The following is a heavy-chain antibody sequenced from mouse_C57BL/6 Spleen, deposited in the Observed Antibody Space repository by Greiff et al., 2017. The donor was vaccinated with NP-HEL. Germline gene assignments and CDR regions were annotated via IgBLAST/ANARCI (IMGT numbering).Heavy chain of an antibody. V-gene: IGHV1-55*01. J-gene: IGHJ4*01. CDR2: IYPGSGST. CDR3: AITTVVAADYYAMDY. CDR1: GYTFTSYW. Sequence: QVQLQQPGAELVKPGASVKMSCKASGYTFTSYWITWVKQRPGQGLEWIGDIYPGSGSTNYNEKFKSKATMTVDTSSSTAYMQLSSLTSEDSAVYYGAITTVVAADYYAMDYWGQGTSVTVSS. D-gene: IGHD1-1*01.